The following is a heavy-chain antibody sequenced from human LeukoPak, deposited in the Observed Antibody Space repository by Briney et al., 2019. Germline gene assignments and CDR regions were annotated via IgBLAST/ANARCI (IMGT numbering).Heavy chain of an antibody. D-gene: IGHD2-21*02. CDR1: GYIFTSYW. J-gene: IGHJ6*02. CDR2: IYPGDSDI. Sequence: GESLKISCKGSGYIFTSYWIGWVRQMPGKGLEWMGIIYPGDSDIRYSPSFQDQVTISADKSISTAYLQWSSLKASDSAIYYCARRSYCGGDCTRSVHFYYAMDVWGQGTTVTVSS. CDR3: ARRSYCGGDCTRSVHFYYAMDV. V-gene: IGHV5-51*01.